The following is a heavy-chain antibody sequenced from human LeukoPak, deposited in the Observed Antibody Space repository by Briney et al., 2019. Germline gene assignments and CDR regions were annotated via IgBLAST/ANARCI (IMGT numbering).Heavy chain of an antibody. Sequence: ASVKVSCKASGYTFTSYDINWVRQATGQGLEWMGWMNPNSGNSGYAQKFQGRVTMTRNTSISTAYMELSSLRSEDTAVYYCASRIAAAGGNYGMDVWGQGTTVTVSS. J-gene: IGHJ6*02. CDR1: GYTFTSYD. D-gene: IGHD6-13*01. V-gene: IGHV1-8*01. CDR3: ASRIAAAGGNYGMDV. CDR2: MNPNSGNS.